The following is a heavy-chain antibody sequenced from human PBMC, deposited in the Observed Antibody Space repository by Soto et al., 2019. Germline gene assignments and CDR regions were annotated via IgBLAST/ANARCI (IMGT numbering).Heavy chain of an antibody. CDR1: GGSISSYY. V-gene: IGHV4-59*01. J-gene: IGHJ3*02. D-gene: IGHD2-15*01. CDR3: ATERDSGCSGGSGYVSAFDI. CDR2: IYYSGST. Sequence: SETLSLTCTVSGGSISSYYWSWIRQPPGKGLEWIGYIYYSGSTNYNPSLKSRVTISGDTSKNQFSLKLSSVTAADTAVYYCATERDSGCSGGSGYVSAFDIWGQGTMVTVSS.